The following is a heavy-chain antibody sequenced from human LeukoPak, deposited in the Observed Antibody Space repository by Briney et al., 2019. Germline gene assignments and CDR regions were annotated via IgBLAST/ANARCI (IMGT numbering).Heavy chain of an antibody. CDR3: ARVSVSSGLGGFDY. J-gene: IGHJ4*02. V-gene: IGHV3-21*01. CDR2: ISSSSSYI. CDR1: GFTFSSYS. D-gene: IGHD6-19*01. Sequence: GGSLRLSCAASGFTFSSYSMNWVRQAPGKGLEWVSSISSSSSYIYYADSVKGRFTISRDNAKNSLYLQMNSLRAEDTAVYYCARVSVSSGLGGFDYWGQGTLVTVSS.